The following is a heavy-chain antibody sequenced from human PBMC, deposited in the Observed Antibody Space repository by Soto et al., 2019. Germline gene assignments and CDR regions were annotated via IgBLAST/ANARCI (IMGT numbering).Heavy chain of an antibody. CDR2: IIPLFGTT. CDR3: AAELGFGKLSVV. D-gene: IGHD3-10*01. CDR1: GDTFKNCV. V-gene: IGHV1-69*05. J-gene: IGHJ6*02. Sequence: SVKVSCKASGDTFKNCVISWVRQAPGQGLEWMGGIIPLFGTTDFAQRFQGRLTITTDESTTTAYMELSRLRSEDTATYYCAAELGFGKLSVVWGQGTTVTVS.